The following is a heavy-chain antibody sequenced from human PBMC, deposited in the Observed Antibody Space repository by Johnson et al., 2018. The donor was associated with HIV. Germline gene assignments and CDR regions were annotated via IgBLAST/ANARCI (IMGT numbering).Heavy chain of an antibody. Sequence: VQLVESGGGVVQPGRSMRVSCAASGFTFSNYGMHWVRQAPGKGLEYVSTLSPNGGSTYYANSVKGRFTISRDNAKNSLYLQMNSLRAEDTAVYYCAKVVTYYYDHDAFDIWGQGTMVTVSS. CDR2: LSPNGGST. CDR3: AKVVTYYYDHDAFDI. CDR1: GFTFSNYG. D-gene: IGHD3-22*01. J-gene: IGHJ3*02. V-gene: IGHV3-64*01.